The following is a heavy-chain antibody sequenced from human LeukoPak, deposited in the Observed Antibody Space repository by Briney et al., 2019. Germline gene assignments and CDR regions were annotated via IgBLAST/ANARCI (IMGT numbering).Heavy chain of an antibody. V-gene: IGHV3-74*01. CDR2: INSDGSST. CDR1: GFTFSSYW. D-gene: IGHD2-15*01. J-gene: IGHJ5*02. Sequence: GGSLRLSCAASGFTFSSYWMHWVRQAPGKGLVWVSRINSDGSSTSYADSVKGRFTISRDNAKNTLYLQMNSLRAEDTAVYYCARVAVVVAANPNWFDPSGQGTLVTVSS. CDR3: ARVAVVVAANPNWFDP.